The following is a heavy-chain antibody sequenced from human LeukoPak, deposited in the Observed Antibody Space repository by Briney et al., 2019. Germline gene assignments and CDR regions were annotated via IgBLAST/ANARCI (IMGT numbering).Heavy chain of an antibody. CDR1: GFTFSDYY. D-gene: IGHD4-23*01. CDR3: ARVSIAKLGYYYYGMDV. Sequence: PGGSLRLSCAASGFTFSDYYMSWIRQAPGKGLEWVSYISSSGSTIYYADSVKGRFTISMDNAKNSLYLQMNSLRAEDTAVYYCARVSIAKLGYYYYGMDVWGQGTTVTVSS. J-gene: IGHJ6*02. V-gene: IGHV3-11*04. CDR2: ISSSGSTI.